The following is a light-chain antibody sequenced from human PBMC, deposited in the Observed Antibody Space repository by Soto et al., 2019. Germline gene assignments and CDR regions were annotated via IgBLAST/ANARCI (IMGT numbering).Light chain of an antibody. V-gene: IGLV5-39*01. J-gene: IGLJ2*01. CDR1: SGINVGTYT. CDR3: ATWDSSAWV. CDR2: YKSDSDK. Sequence: QPVLTQPPSLSASPGASARFTCTLRSGINVGTYTIYWYQQKPGSLPRYLLTYKSDSDKQQGSGVSSRFSGSKDASTNAGLLLISGLQSEDEADYYCATWDSSAWVFGGGTKVTVL.